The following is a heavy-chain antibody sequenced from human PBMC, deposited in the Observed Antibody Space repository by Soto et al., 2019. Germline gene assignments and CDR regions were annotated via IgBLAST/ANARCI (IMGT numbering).Heavy chain of an antibody. Sequence: SETLSLTCTVSGGSISSSSYYWGWIRQPPGKGLEWIGSIYYSGSTYYNPTLKSRVTISVDKSKNQFSLKLSSVTAADTAVYYCARQGIVLMVYANWFDPWGQGTLVTVSS. D-gene: IGHD2-8*01. CDR3: ARQGIVLMVYANWFDP. CDR1: GGSISSSSYY. J-gene: IGHJ5*02. CDR2: IYYSGST. V-gene: IGHV4-39*01.